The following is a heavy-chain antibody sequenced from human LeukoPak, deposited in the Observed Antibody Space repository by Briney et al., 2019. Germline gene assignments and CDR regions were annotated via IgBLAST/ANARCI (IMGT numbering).Heavy chain of an antibody. J-gene: IGHJ4*02. V-gene: IGHV3-13*01. Sequence: SGGSLRLSCAASGFTFSNYDMHWVRQAPGKGLEWVSVIAVTGETQYSGSVKGRFTLARENDKNSLYLQMNSLRAEDTAVYYCARGRGEQWLDAFEYWGQGTPVIVSS. D-gene: IGHD6-19*01. CDR3: ARGRGEQWLDAFEY. CDR1: GFTFSNYD. CDR2: IAVTGET.